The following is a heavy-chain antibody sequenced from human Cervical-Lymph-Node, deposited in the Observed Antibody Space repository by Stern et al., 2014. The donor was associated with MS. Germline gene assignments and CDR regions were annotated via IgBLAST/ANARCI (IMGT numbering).Heavy chain of an antibody. CDR1: GFNFSAYY. V-gene: IGHV3-11*01. Sequence: VQLEESGGDLVKPGGSLRLSCAASGFNFSAYYIHWIRQAPGQGLDGLSYISSNGTFIYYADSGKGRFIIARYNAKQSLYLQMNRLRAEDTAVYYCARGLPSFWGQGSLVTVSP. J-gene: IGHJ4*02. CDR2: ISSNGTFI. CDR3: ARGLPSF. D-gene: IGHD1-26*01.